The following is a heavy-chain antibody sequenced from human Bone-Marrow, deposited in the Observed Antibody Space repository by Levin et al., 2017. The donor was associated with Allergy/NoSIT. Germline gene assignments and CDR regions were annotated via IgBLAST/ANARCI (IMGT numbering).Heavy chain of an antibody. CDR1: GFIVSDNY. CDR2: ISGDGDI. J-gene: IGHJ6*02. CDR3: TREAVVTALNHYHYFGMDV. Sequence: SGGSLRLSCAASGFIVSDNYMNWVRQAPGKGLEWVSVISGDGDIYYGDSVKDRCTISRDTSKNTVYLQMNHLRVEDTAVYYCTREAVVTALNHYHYFGMDVWGQGTTVTV. D-gene: IGHD2-21*02. V-gene: IGHV3-66*01.